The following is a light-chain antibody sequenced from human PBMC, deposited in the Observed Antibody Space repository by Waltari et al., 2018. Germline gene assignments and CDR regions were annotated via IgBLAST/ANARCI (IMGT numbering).Light chain of an antibody. CDR1: SSNYGRTT. CDR3: AAWDRSLRIVV. J-gene: IGLJ2*01. V-gene: IGLV1-44*01. CDR2: GVI. Sequence: QSVLTQPPSASGTPGQMVTIPCSGSSSNYGRTTFNWYHQFPGTAPKLIIYGVIQRPSGVPDRFSGSKSGTSASLAISGLQSEDEADYFCAAWDRSLRIVVFGGGTKLTVL.